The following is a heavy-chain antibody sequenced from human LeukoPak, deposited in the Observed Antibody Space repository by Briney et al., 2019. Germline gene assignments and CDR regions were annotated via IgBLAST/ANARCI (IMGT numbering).Heavy chain of an antibody. CDR3: AREKRGGLSGNLGGLFATYYTYYYMDV. D-gene: IGHD3-16*01. CDR1: GYSFTIYN. CDR2: INPSDGAT. J-gene: IGHJ6*03. V-gene: IGHV1-46*01. Sequence: ASVKVSCKASGYSFTIYNIHWVRQAPGQGLEWMGMINPSDGATTYAQRFQGRLTMTRDMSTTTVYMDLRSLGSEDMAVYFCAREKRGGLSGNLGGLFATYYTYYYMDVWGRGTMVTVSS.